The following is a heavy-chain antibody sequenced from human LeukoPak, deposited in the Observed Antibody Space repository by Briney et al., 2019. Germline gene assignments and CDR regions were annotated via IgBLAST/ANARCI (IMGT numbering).Heavy chain of an antibody. D-gene: IGHD5-12*01. CDR3: AKDRGDIVATIDY. CDR1: GFTFSSYG. J-gene: IGHJ4*02. V-gene: IGHV3-30*02. Sequence: GGSLRLSCAASGFTFSSYGMHWVRQAPGKGLEWVAFIRDDGSNKYYADSVKGRFTISRDNSKNTLYLQMNSLRAEDTAVYYCAKDRGDIVATIDYWGQGTLVTVSS. CDR2: IRDDGSNK.